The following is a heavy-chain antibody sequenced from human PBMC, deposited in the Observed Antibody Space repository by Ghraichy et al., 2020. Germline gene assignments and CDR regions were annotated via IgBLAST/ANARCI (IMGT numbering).Heavy chain of an antibody. CDR2: ISSSSSYT. V-gene: IGHV3-11*06. Sequence: GESLNISCAASGFTFSDYYMSWIRQAPGKGLEWVSYISSSSSYTNYADSVKGRFTISRDNAKNSLYLQMNSLRAEDTAVYYCARAELMGATTVDYWGQGTLVTVSS. CDR3: ARAELMGATTVDY. D-gene: IGHD1-26*01. CDR1: GFTFSDYY. J-gene: IGHJ4*02.